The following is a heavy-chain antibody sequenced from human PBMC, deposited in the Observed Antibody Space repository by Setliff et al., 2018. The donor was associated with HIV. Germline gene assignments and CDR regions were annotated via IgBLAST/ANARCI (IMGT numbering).Heavy chain of an antibody. Sequence: SETLSLTCTVSGGSLSSYYWNWIRQTPGKGLEWIGEIRPTGHINYNPSYKSRVTVSLDTSKIQFSLKLNSVTAADTGVYYCAAFDSGRDVWGQGTLVTVSS. J-gene: IGHJ4*02. V-gene: IGHV4-34*01. CDR2: IRPTGHI. CDR3: AAFDSGRDV. D-gene: IGHD6-19*01. CDR1: GGSLSSYY.